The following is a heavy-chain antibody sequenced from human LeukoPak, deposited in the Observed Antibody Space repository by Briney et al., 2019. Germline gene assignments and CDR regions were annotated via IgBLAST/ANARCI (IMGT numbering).Heavy chain of an antibody. J-gene: IGHJ5*02. CDR1: GYTLTELS. D-gene: IGHD6-13*01. V-gene: IGHV1-24*01. Sequence: ASVKVSCKVSGYTLTELSMHWVRQAPGKGLEWMGGFDPEDGETIYAQKFQGRVTMTEDTSTDTAYMELSSLRSEDTAVYYCATVKAYSSSWYGTYNWFDPWGQGTLVTVSS. CDR2: FDPEDGET. CDR3: ATVKAYSSSWYGTYNWFDP.